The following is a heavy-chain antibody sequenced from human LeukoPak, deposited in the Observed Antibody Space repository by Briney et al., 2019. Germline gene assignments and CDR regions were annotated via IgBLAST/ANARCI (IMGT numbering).Heavy chain of an antibody. CDR1: GFIFSSYG. Sequence: GGSLRLSCAVPGFIFSSYGMSWVRQAPGKGLEWVSVSGSGGSTYYADSVKGRFTISRDNSKNTLYLQMNSLRAEDTAVYYCAKGDYSGRYYFDYWGQGTLVTVSS. CDR3: AKGDYSGRYYFDY. D-gene: IGHD1-26*01. V-gene: IGHV3-23*01. J-gene: IGHJ4*02. CDR2: SGSGGST.